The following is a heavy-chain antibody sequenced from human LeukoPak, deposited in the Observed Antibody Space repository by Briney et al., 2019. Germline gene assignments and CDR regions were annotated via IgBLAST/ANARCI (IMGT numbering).Heavy chain of an antibody. V-gene: IGHV1-3*01. CDR1: GYTFTSYA. D-gene: IGHD3-22*01. J-gene: IGHJ4*02. CDR2: INAGNGNT. CDR3: ARGGNYYETSGYFRASADY. Sequence: ASVKVSCKASGYTFTSYAMHWVRQAPGQRLEWMGWINAGNGNTKYSQKFQGRVTMTRDTSITTAYLELSSLRSEDTAVYYCARGGNYYETSGYFRASADYWGQGTLVTVSS.